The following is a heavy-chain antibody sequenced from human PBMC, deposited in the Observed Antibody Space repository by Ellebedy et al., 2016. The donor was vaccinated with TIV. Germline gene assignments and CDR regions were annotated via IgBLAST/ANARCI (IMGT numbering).Heavy chain of an antibody. J-gene: IGHJ3*02. CDR2: IYDSGST. CDR1: GYSISSGYY. D-gene: IGHD2-2*01. V-gene: IGHV4-38-2*02. CDR3: ARVEGYCSSISCQRAFDI. Sequence: SETLSLXXTVSGYSISSGYYWGWIRPPPGKGLEWIGSIYDSGSTFYNPSLKSPVTISVDTSKNQFSLKLNSVTAADTAVYYCARVEGYCSSISCQRAFDIWGQGTMVTVSS.